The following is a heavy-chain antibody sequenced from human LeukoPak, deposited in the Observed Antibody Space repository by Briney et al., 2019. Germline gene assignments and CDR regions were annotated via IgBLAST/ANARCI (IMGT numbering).Heavy chain of an antibody. Sequence: PGGSLRLSCAASGFTFSSYAMHWVRQAPGKGLEWVAVISYDGSNKYYADSVKGRFTISRDNSKNTLYLQMNSLRAEDTAVYYCARDGTYSSGWPHYYYGMDVWGQGTTVTVSS. J-gene: IGHJ6*02. CDR3: ARDGTYSSGWPHYYYGMDV. CDR2: ISYDGSNK. CDR1: GFTFSSYA. V-gene: IGHV3-30-3*01. D-gene: IGHD6-19*01.